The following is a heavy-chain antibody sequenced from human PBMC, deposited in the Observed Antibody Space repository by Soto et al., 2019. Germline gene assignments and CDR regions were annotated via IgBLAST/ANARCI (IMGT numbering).Heavy chain of an antibody. CDR1: GYSFTSYW. CDR2: IYPGDSDT. D-gene: IGHD3-3*01. J-gene: IGHJ5*02. CDR3: ARLSQSGYGPTGWFDP. V-gene: IGHV5-51*01. Sequence: GESLKISCKGSGYSFTSYWIGWVRQMPGKGLEWMGIIYPGDSDTRYSPPFQGQVTISADKSISTAYLQWSSLKASDTAMYYCARLSQSGYGPTGWFDPWGQGTLVTVSS.